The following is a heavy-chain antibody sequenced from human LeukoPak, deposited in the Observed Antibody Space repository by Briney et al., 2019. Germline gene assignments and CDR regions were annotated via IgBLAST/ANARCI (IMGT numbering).Heavy chain of an antibody. V-gene: IGHV1-69*13. CDR2: IIPIFGTA. D-gene: IGHD3-3*01. Sequence: GASVKVSSKASGGTFSSYAISWVRQAPGQGLEWMGGIIPIFGTANYAQKFQGRVTITADESTSTAYMELRSLRSDDTAVYYCAKDRRLRFLEWSSIGYFQHWGQGTLVAVSS. CDR3: AKDRRLRFLEWSSIGYFQH. CDR1: GGTFSSYA. J-gene: IGHJ1*01.